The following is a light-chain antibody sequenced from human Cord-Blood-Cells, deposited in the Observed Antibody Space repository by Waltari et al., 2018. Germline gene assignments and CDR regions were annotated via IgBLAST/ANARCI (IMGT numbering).Light chain of an antibody. CDR3: SSYTSSSTFYV. J-gene: IGLJ1*01. Sequence: QSALTQPASVSGSPGQSITISCTGTSSDVGGYNYVSWYQQHPGKAPKLMIYEVSNRPSGVSNRFSGSKSGNTASLTMSGLQAEDEADYYCSSYTSSSTFYVFGTGTKVTVL. V-gene: IGLV2-14*01. CDR2: EVS. CDR1: SSDVGGYNY.